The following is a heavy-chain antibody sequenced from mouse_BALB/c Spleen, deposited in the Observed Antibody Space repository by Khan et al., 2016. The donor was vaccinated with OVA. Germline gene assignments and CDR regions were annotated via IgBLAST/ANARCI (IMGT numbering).Heavy chain of an antibody. Sequence: VQLQQSGAELARPGASVKMSCKASGYTFTSYTMHWVKQRPGKGLEWIGYINPSSGYPKYDQKFKDKATLTADTSSSTAYMQLSSLTSEDAEVYYSARSYERWGQGTTLTVSS. J-gene: IGHJ2*01. CDR3: ARSYER. CDR1: GYTFTSYT. D-gene: IGHD2-12*01. V-gene: IGHV1-4*01. CDR2: INPSSGYP.